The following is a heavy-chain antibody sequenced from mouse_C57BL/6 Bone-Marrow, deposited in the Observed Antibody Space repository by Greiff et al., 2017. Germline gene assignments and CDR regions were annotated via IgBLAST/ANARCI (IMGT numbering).Heavy chain of an antibody. CDR1: GFNIKDDY. V-gene: IGHV14-4*01. CDR2: IDPENGDT. CDR3: TTRGYSNPFAMDD. D-gene: IGHD2-5*01. Sequence: VQLQQSGAELVRPGASVKLSCTASGFNIKDDYMHWVKQRPEQGLEWIGWIDPENGDTEYASKFQGKATITADTSSNTAYLQLSSLTSEDTAVYYCTTRGYSNPFAMDDWGQGTSVTVSS. J-gene: IGHJ4*01.